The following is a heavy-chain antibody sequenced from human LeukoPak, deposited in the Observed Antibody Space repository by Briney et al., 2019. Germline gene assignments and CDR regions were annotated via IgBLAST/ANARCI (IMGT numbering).Heavy chain of an antibody. CDR1: GGTFSSYA. CDR3: ARVAGGVVGATTTSDY. Sequence: SVKVSCKASGGTFSSYAISWVRQAPGQGLEWMGRIIPILGIANYAQKFQGRVTMTRDTSTSTVYMELSSLRSEDTAVYYCARVAGGVVGATTTSDYWGQGTLVTVSS. D-gene: IGHD1-26*01. V-gene: IGHV1-69*04. J-gene: IGHJ4*02. CDR2: IIPILGIA.